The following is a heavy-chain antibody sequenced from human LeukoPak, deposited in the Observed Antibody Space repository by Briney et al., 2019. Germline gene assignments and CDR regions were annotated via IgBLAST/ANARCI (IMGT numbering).Heavy chain of an antibody. CDR2: IYPGDSDA. CDR3: ARRRDLYSGSYYPFDY. V-gene: IGHV5-51*01. J-gene: IGHJ4*02. CDR1: GYRFTNYW. Sequence: GESLKTSCKGSGYRFTNYWIGWVRQMPGKGLEWMGIIYPGDSDARYSPSFQGQVTISADKSISTAYLQWSSLKASDTAMYYCARRRDLYSGSYYPFDYWGQGTLVTVSS. D-gene: IGHD1-26*01.